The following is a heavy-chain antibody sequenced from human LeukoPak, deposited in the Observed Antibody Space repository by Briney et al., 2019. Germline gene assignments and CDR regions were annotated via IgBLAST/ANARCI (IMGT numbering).Heavy chain of an antibody. CDR2: IFYSGAT. CDR1: GYSISINYN. CDR3: VRHRQWLLFPDY. D-gene: IGHD6-19*01. J-gene: IGHJ4*02. Sequence: PSETLSLTCTASGYSISINYNWGWIRQPPGKGLEWIGSIFYSGATYYSPSLKSRVTISVDTSKNQFSLKLSSMTAADTAVYYCVRHRQWLLFPDYWGQGTLVTVSS. V-gene: IGHV4-38-2*02.